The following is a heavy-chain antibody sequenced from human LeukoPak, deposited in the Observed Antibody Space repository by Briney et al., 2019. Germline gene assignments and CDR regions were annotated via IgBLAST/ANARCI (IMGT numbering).Heavy chain of an antibody. V-gene: IGHV4-39*01. CDR3: ARHDIEAAEYYFDF. D-gene: IGHD6-13*01. CDR1: GGSISSSGHY. CDR2: VYYSGTT. Sequence: SETLSVTCTVSGGSISSSGHYWGWIRQPPGRGPEWIGTVYYSGTTFYNPSLKSRVTLSVDTSKNQFSLRLSSVTAADTAIYYCARHDIEAAEYYFDFWGQGTLVTVAS. J-gene: IGHJ4*02.